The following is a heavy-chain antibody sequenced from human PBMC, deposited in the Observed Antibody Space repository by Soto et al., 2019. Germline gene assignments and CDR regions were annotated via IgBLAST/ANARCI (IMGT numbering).Heavy chain of an antibody. CDR3: ARGPRPVSGSYSESNYFDY. CDR1: GGSFSGYY. J-gene: IGHJ4*02. D-gene: IGHD1-26*01. CDR2: INHSGST. Sequence: QVQLQQWGAGLLKPSETLSLTCAVYGGSFSGYYWSWFRQPPGKGLEWIGEINHSGSTNYNPSLKSRVTISVDTSKNQFSLKLSSVTAADTAVYYCARGPRPVSGSYSESNYFDYWGQGTLVTVSS. V-gene: IGHV4-34*01.